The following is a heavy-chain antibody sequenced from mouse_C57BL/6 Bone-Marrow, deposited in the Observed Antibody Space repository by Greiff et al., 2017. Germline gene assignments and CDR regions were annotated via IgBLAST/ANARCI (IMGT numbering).Heavy chain of an antibody. Sequence: SLKLSCAASGFTFSSYAMSWVRQTPEKRLEWVAYISSGGDYIYYADTVKGRFTISRDNARNTLYLQMSSLKSEDTAMYYCARDSSYDYDEVRYAMDYWGQGTSVTVSS. CDR2: ISSGGDYI. CDR3: ARDSSYDYDEVRYAMDY. D-gene: IGHD2-4*01. J-gene: IGHJ4*01. V-gene: IGHV5S21*01. CDR1: GFTFSSYA.